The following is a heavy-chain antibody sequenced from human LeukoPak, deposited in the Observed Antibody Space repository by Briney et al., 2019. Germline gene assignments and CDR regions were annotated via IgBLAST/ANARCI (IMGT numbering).Heavy chain of an antibody. J-gene: IGHJ4*02. Sequence: GGSLRLSCAASGFTFSSYSMNWVRQAPGKGLEWVSYISSGSTIYDADSVKGRFTISRDNAKNSLYLQMNSLRAEDTAVYYCARESIAVAGAPFDYWGQGTLVTVSS. V-gene: IGHV3-48*04. CDR1: GFTFSSYS. CDR3: ARESIAVAGAPFDY. D-gene: IGHD6-19*01. CDR2: ISSGSTI.